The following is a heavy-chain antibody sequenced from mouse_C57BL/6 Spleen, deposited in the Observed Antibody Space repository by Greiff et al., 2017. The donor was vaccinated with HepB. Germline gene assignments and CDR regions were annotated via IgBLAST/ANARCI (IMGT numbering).Heavy chain of an antibody. CDR3: ARTVVRYFDV. V-gene: IGHV1-54*01. J-gene: IGHJ1*03. CDR2: INPGSGGT. Sequence: QVQLKQSGAELVRPGTSVKVSCKASGYAFTNYLIEWVKQRPGQGLEWIGVINPGSGGTNYNEKFKGKATLTADKSSSTAYMQLSSLTSEDSAVYFCARTVVRYFDVWGTGTTVTVSS. CDR1: GYAFTNYL. D-gene: IGHD1-1*01.